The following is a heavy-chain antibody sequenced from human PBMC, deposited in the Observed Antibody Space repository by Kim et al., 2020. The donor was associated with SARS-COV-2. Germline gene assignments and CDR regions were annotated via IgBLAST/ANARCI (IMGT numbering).Heavy chain of an antibody. J-gene: IGHJ4*02. V-gene: IGHV4-59*01. CDR1: GGSISSYY. CDR2: IYYSGST. CDR3: ASSTAMAFDY. D-gene: IGHD5-18*01. Sequence: SETLSHTCTVSGGSISSYYWSWIRQPPGKGLEWIGYIYYSGSTNYNPSLKSRVTISVDTSKNQFSLKLSSVTAADTAVYYCASSTAMAFDYWGQGTLVTVSS.